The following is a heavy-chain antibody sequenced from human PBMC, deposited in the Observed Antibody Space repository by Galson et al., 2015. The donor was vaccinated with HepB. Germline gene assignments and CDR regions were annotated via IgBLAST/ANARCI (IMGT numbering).Heavy chain of an antibody. V-gene: IGHV4-59*01. CDR3: ARLTGLGGPAAIYYYYGMDV. CDR1: GGSISSYY. J-gene: IGHJ6*02. D-gene: IGHD2-2*02. CDR2: IYYSGST. Sequence: SETLSLTCTVSGGSISSYYWSWIRQPPGKGLEWIGYIYYSGSTNYNPSLKSRVTISVDTSKNQFSLKLSTVTAADTAVYYCARLTGLGGPAAIYYYYGMDVWGQGTTVTVSS.